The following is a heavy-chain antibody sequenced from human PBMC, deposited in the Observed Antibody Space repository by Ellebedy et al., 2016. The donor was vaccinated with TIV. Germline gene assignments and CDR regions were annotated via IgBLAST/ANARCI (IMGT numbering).Heavy chain of an antibody. J-gene: IGHJ4*02. CDR2: FSANGGTT. V-gene: IGHV3-23*01. Sequence: GESLKISCAASGFTFSTYPMNWVRQAPGKGLEWVSIFSANGGTTYYADSVKGRFTISRDNSKNTLFLQMSSLRADDTALYFCARRSTDFAFDSWGQGTLVTVSS. CDR3: ARRSTDFAFDS. CDR1: GFTFSTYP. D-gene: IGHD3/OR15-3a*01.